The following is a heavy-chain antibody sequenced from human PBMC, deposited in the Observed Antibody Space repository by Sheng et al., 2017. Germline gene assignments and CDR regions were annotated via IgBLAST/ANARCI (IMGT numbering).Heavy chain of an antibody. J-gene: IGHJ3*02. CDR1: GGSISSHY. V-gene: IGHV4-59*11. CDR3: ARGEYYDDAFDI. D-gene: IGHD3-22*01. Sequence: QVQLQESGPGLVKPSETLSLTCTVSGGSISSHYWSWIRQPPGKGLEWIGYIYYSGSTNYNPSLKSRVTISVDTSKNQFSLKLSSVTAADTAVYYCARGEYYDDAFDIWGPRDNGHPSLQ. CDR2: IYYSGST.